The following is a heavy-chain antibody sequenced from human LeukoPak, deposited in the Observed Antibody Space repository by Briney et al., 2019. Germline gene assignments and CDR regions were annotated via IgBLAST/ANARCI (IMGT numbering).Heavy chain of an antibody. CDR1: GYTFTGYY. CDR2: INPNSGGT. J-gene: IGHJ4*02. Sequence: ASVKVSCKASGYTFTGYYMHWVRQAPGQGLEWMGRINPNSGGTNYAQKFQGRVTMTTDTSTSTAYMELRSLRSDDTAVYYCAREASYSSGWYGYWGQGTLVTVSS. CDR3: AREASYSSGWYGY. D-gene: IGHD6-19*01. V-gene: IGHV1-2*06.